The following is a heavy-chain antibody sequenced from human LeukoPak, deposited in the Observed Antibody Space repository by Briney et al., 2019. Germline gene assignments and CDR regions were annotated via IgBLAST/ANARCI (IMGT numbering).Heavy chain of an antibody. J-gene: IGHJ4*02. Sequence: PSETLSLTCTVSGGSISSYYWSWIRQPPGKGLEWIGYIYYSGSTNYNPSLKSRVTISVDTSKNQFSQKLSSVTAADTAVYYCARIQLWSYFDYWGQGTLVTVSS. CDR1: GGSISSYY. CDR2: IYYSGST. D-gene: IGHD5-18*01. CDR3: ARIQLWSYFDY. V-gene: IGHV4-59*01.